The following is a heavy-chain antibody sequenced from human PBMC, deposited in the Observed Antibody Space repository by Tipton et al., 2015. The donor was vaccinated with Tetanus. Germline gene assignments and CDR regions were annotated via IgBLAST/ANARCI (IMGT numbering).Heavy chain of an antibody. V-gene: IGHV4-4*07. Sequence: TLSLTCSVSGGSISSYFWSWIRQSAAKGLEWIGRIYSGGTTNYNPSLKSRVFMSMDTSKNQFSLELSSVTVADTAVYFCARVLRYSTRGGWDDAFDIWGQGTMVTVSS. CDR3: ARVLRYSTRGGWDDAFDI. D-gene: IGHD2-8*02. J-gene: IGHJ3*02. CDR1: GGSISSYF. CDR2: IYSGGTT.